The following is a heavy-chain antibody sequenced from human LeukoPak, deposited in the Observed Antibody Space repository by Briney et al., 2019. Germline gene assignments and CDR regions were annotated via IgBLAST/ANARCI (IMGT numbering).Heavy chain of an antibody. V-gene: IGHV3-72*01. CDR3: ARVAAAGTGIFVNFYYSMDI. D-gene: IGHD6-13*01. CDR2: SRNKANRYTT. CDR1: GFTFSDHY. Sequence: PGGSLRLSCVASGFTFSDHYMDWVRQAPGKGLEWVGRSRNKANRYTTEYAASVKGRFTVSRDDSKNSLYLQMNSLRVEDTAVYYCARVAAAGTGIFVNFYYSMDIWGKGTTVTISS. J-gene: IGHJ6*03.